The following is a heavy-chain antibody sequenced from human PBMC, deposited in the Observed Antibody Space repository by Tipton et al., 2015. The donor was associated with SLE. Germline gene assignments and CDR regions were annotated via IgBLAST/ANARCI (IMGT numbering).Heavy chain of an antibody. J-gene: IGHJ4*02. CDR2: IYHRGST. CDR1: GDSIRSGYY. Sequence: TLSLTCTVSGDSIRSGYYWGWIRQPPGKGLEWIGSIYHRGSTYYNASLKSRVTISVDTSNNQFSLKLSSVTAADTAVYFCVRGGYYYRYFDYWGQGTLVTVSS. V-gene: IGHV4-38-2*02. D-gene: IGHD3-22*01. CDR3: VRGGYYYRYFDY.